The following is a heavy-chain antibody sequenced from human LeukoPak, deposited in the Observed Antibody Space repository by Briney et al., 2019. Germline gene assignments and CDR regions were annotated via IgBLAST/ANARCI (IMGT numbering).Heavy chain of an antibody. Sequence: GGSLRLSCAASGFTFSSYGMNWVRQAPGKGLEWVSSISSSSSYIYYADSVKGRFTISRDNAKNSLYLQMNSLRAEDTAVYYCARDGTYSDYYYYYGMDVWGQGTTVTVSS. J-gene: IGHJ6*02. CDR1: GFTFSSYG. CDR3: ARDGTYSDYYYYYGMDV. V-gene: IGHV3-21*01. D-gene: IGHD2-15*01. CDR2: ISSSSSYI.